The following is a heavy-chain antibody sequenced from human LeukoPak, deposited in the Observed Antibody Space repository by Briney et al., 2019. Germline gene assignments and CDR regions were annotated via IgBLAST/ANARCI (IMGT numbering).Heavy chain of an antibody. CDR1: GYTLTELS. J-gene: IGHJ2*01. D-gene: IGHD3-22*01. CDR3: ATHFSYYYDSSGYYFRYCYFDL. CDR2: FDPEDGET. V-gene: IGHV1-24*01. Sequence: ASVKVSCKVSGYTLTELSMHWVRQAPGKGLEWMGGFDPEDGETIYAQKFQGRVTMTEDTSTDTAYMELSSLRSEGTAVYYCATHFSYYYDSSGYYFRYCYFDLWGRGTLVTVSS.